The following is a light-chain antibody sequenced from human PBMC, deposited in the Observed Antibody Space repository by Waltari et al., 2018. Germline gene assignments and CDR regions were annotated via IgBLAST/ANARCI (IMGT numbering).Light chain of an antibody. CDR1: QGSNSY. J-gene: IGKJ5*01. V-gene: IGKV1-9*01. CDR2: GTS. Sequence: DIQLTQSPSFLSASVGDRVTITCRANQGSNSYLAWYQQKPGKAPKLLIYGTSTLQSGVPSRFSGSGSGTEFTLTISSLQPEDFATYYCQQLKSFLFTFGQGTRLDIK. CDR3: QQLKSFLFT.